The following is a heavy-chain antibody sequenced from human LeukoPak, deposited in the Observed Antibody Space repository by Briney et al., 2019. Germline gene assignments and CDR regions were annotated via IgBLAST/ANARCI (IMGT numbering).Heavy chain of an antibody. CDR1: GFTFSSYA. Sequence: GGSLRLSCAASGFTFSSYAMSWVRQAPGKGLEWVSAISGSGGSTYYADSVKGRFTISGDNSKNTLYLQMNSLRAEDTAVYYCAKSSSYYYDSSGYFQSPSHFDYWGQGTLVTVSS. D-gene: IGHD3-22*01. V-gene: IGHV3-23*01. CDR3: AKSSSYYYDSSGYFQSPSHFDY. J-gene: IGHJ4*02. CDR2: ISGSGGST.